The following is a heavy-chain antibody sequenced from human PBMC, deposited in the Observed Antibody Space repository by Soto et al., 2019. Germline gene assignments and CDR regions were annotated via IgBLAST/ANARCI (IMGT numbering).Heavy chain of an antibody. D-gene: IGHD6-19*01. CDR2: IKYDGSEE. CDR3: ARDWVAGPQGIDY. Sequence: EVQLVESGGGLVQPGGSLRLSCAASGFTFSRHWMSWVRQAPGKGLEWVANIKYDGSEENYVDSVKGRFTISRDNSKNSLYLQMNSLRDEDMAVYYCARDWVAGPQGIDYWGQGTLVTVSS. V-gene: IGHV3-7*01. J-gene: IGHJ4*02. CDR1: GFTFSRHW.